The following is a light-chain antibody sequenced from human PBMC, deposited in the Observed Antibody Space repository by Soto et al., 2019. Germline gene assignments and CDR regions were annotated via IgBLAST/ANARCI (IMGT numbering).Light chain of an antibody. CDR1: QSVSTN. CDR2: GAS. Sequence: EIVMTQSPGTLSVSPGERATLSCRASQSVSTNLAWYQQTPGQGPRLLIYGASTRATGVPARFTGSGSGRDFTRTISSLQSEDFAVYYCQQYNDWPPFTFGPGTKVDIK. CDR3: QQYNDWPPFT. V-gene: IGKV3-15*01. J-gene: IGKJ3*01.